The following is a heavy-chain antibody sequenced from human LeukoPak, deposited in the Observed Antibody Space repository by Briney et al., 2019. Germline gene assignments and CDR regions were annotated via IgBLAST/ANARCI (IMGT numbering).Heavy chain of an antibody. D-gene: IGHD6-19*01. J-gene: IGHJ4*02. CDR2: INPSGGST. Sequence: ASVKVSCKASGYTFTSYYMHWVRQAPGQGLEWMGIINPSGGSTSYAQKFQGRVTMTRDTSTSTVYMELSSLRSEDTAVYDCARVLSSGWYPNWGQGTLVTVSS. CDR3: ARVLSSGWYPN. CDR1: GYTFTSYY. V-gene: IGHV1-46*01.